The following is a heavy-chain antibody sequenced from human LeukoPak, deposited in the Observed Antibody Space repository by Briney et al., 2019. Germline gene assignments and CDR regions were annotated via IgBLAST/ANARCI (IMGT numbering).Heavy chain of an antibody. D-gene: IGHD3-10*01. CDR1: GYSFNTFW. CDR3: ARRGSGSYYIDY. V-gene: IGHV5-51*01. Sequence: GESLKISCEGSGYSFNTFWIGWVRQIPGKGLEWMGIIYPGDSDTKYSPSFQGQVTISADKSISTAYLQWSSVKASDTAMYYCARRGSGSYYIDYWGQGTLVTVSS. J-gene: IGHJ4*02. CDR2: IYPGDSDT.